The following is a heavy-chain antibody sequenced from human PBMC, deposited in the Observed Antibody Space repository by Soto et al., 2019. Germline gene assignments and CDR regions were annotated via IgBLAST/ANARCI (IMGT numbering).Heavy chain of an antibody. CDR2: IYHSGST. CDR1: GYSISSGYY. V-gene: IGHV4-38-2*02. J-gene: IGHJ3*02. Sequence: SETLSLTCTVSGYSISSGYYWGWIRQPPGKGLEWIGSIYHSGSTYYNPSLKSRVTISVDTSKNQFSLKLSSVTAADTAVYYCARGGYNWNDFAFDIWGQGTMVTVSS. D-gene: IGHD1-1*01. CDR3: ARGGYNWNDFAFDI.